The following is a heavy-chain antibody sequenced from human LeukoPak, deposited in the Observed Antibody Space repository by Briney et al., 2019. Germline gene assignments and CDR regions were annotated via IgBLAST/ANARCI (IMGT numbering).Heavy chain of an antibody. CDR2: IKEDGSEK. Sequence: GGSLRLSCAASGFTFTKYWMSWVRQAPGKGLEWVANIKEDGSEKHFVDSVKGRFTIPRDNAKNSLYLQMNSLRAEDTAIYYCARDLYAPRYYYGSGSSFDYWGQGTLVTVSS. CDR1: GFTFTKYW. D-gene: IGHD3-10*01. V-gene: IGHV3-7*01. J-gene: IGHJ4*02. CDR3: ARDLYAPRYYYGSGSSFDY.